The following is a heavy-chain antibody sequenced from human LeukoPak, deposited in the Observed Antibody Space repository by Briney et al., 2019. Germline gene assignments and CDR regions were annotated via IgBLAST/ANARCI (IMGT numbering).Heavy chain of an antibody. J-gene: IGHJ5*02. V-gene: IGHV3-7*01. CDR3: VRDRLTGLMSTLTPA. Sequence: GESLRLSCAASGFTFSNSWMTWVRQAPGKGLEWVASMIGDGSEIHYVDSVKGRFTISRDNDKKLLYLQMNSLRVEDTAVYYCVRDRLTGLMSTLTPAWGQGTLVTVSS. CDR1: GFTFSNSW. CDR2: MIGDGSEI. D-gene: IGHD4-11*01.